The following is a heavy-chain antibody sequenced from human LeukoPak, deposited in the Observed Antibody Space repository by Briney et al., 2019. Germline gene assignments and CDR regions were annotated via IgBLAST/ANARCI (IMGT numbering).Heavy chain of an antibody. CDR2: ISYDGSIK. V-gene: IGHV3-30*03. CDR3: GSGTYFYDLTDCDC. CDR1: GFTFRSYG. D-gene: IGHD3-22*01. Sequence: PGGSLRLSCAASGFTFRSYGMHWVRQAPGKGLEWVAVISYDGSIKDYSESVKGRFTISRVNSMDTVYLQMNSLRAEDTAVYFCGSGTYFYDLTDCDCWGQGTLVTVSS. J-gene: IGHJ4*02.